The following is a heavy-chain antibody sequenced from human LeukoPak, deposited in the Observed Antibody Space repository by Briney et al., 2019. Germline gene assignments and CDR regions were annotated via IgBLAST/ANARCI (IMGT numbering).Heavy chain of an antibody. Sequence: SETLSLTCAVSGGSISSGGYSWSWIRQPPGKGLEWIGYIYHSGSTYYNPSLKSRVTISVDRSKNQFSLKLSSVTAADTAVYYCARDPVASVTGDKDYWGQGTLVTVSS. CDR3: ARDPVASVTGDKDY. V-gene: IGHV4-30-2*01. J-gene: IGHJ4*02. D-gene: IGHD7-27*01. CDR2: IYHSGST. CDR1: GGSISSGGYS.